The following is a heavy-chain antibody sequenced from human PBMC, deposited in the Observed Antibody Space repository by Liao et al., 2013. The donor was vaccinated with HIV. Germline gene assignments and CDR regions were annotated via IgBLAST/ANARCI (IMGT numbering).Heavy chain of an antibody. Sequence: QVQLRESGPGLVKPSETLSLTCTVSGGSINNYYWSWLRQSSGKGLEWIGRIFSSGTANFNPSFESRVSLSIDTSENQFSLQMTSVTAADTAVYFCARSTRKFDRGAYFTFDVFDIWGLGTRVIVSS. CDR1: GGSINNYY. CDR2: IFSSGTA. V-gene: IGHV4-4*07. J-gene: IGHJ3*02. CDR3: ARSTRKFDRGAYFTFDVFDI. D-gene: IGHD2-21*01.